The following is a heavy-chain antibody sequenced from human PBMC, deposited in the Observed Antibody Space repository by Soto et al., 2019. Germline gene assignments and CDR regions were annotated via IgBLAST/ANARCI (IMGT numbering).Heavy chain of an antibody. Sequence: PGGSLRLSCAASDFDFSSYGIHWVRQAPGKRLEWVAASSYDGRETFYADSAKGRFTVSKEMSKNTAFLQMNALRHEDTAVHFCARDSGWPILNFDNWGQGTPVTVSS. CDR2: SSYDGRET. CDR1: DFDFSSYG. V-gene: IGHV3-30*03. CDR3: ARDSGWPILNFDN. D-gene: IGHD3-10*01. J-gene: IGHJ4*02.